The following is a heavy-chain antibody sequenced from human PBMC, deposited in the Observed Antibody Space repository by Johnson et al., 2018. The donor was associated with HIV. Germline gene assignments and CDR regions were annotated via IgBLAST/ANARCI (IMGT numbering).Heavy chain of an antibody. V-gene: IGHV3-30*03. CDR2: ISYDGSNK. CDR1: GFTFSSYG. Sequence: QVQLVESGGGVVQPGRSLRLSCAASGFTFSSYGMHWVRQAPGKGLEWVAVISYDGSNKYYADSVKGRFTISRDNSKNTLYLQMTSLRADDTAVYYCASTSSGWFYAFDIWGQGTMVTVSS. J-gene: IGHJ3*02. CDR3: ASTSSGWFYAFDI. D-gene: IGHD6-19*01.